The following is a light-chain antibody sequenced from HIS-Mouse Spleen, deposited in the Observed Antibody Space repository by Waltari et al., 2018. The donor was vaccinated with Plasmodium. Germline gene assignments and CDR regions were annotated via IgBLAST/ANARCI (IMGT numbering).Light chain of an antibody. CDR2: GAS. J-gene: IGKJ3*01. CDR1: QSVSSN. V-gene: IGKV3-15*01. CDR3: QQYNNWSFT. Sequence: EIVMTQSPATLSVSPGERATLSCRASQSVSSNLAWYQQKPGQAPRLLIYGASTRATGIPARFSGSESETEFTLTISSLQSEDFAVYYCQQYNNWSFTFGPGTKVDIK.